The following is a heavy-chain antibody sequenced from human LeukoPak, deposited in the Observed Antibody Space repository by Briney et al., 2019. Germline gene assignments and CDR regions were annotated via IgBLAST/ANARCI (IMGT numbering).Heavy chain of an antibody. J-gene: IGHJ1*01. CDR2: IYYRGST. CDR1: GDSISSSSYY. Sequence: PSETLSLTCTISGDSISSSSYYWGWIRQPPGKGLEWIGDIYYRGSTYYSPSLKSRVSISIDTSNNQFSLTLNSVTAADTTLYFCARRRYYDSTGYLDRGQGTLVTVSS. CDR3: ARRRYYDSTGYLD. V-gene: IGHV4-39*01. D-gene: IGHD3-22*01.